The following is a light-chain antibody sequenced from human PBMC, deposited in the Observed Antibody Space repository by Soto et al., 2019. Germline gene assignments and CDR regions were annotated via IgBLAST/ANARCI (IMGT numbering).Light chain of an antibody. CDR1: SSDVGGYDY. V-gene: IGLV2-14*03. CDR2: DVR. CDR3: SSFTSRNVVI. Sequence: QLVLSQPASVSGSPGQAITISCTGTSSDVGGYDYVSWYQQHPGRAPKLMIFDVRSRPSGVTNRFSGSKSGNTASLTISGLQTEDEADYYCSSFTSRNVVIFGGGTKLTVL. J-gene: IGLJ2*01.